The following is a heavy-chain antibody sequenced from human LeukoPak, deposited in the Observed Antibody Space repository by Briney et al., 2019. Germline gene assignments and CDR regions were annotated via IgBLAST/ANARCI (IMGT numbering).Heavy chain of an antibody. CDR3: ARDGVSPAYGS. Sequence: ASVKVSCKTSGFTFINYGFTWVRQAPGQGLEWMGWISGYNGDTKYARNLQGRVTMTTDTSTSTVYMELTSLRSDDTAVYYCARDGVSPAYGSWGQGTLVSVSS. CDR1: GFTFINYG. J-gene: IGHJ5*02. CDR2: ISGYNGDT. V-gene: IGHV1-18*01. D-gene: IGHD3-16*01.